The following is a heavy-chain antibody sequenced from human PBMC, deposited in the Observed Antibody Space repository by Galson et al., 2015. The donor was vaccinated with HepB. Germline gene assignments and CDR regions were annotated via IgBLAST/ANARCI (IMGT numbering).Heavy chain of an antibody. CDR3: ARGPRRRVSSRTHYHGTDV. CDR1: GFTFSDYH. Sequence: LRLSCAVSGFTFSDYHMGWIRQAPGKGLEWTSYIGSSESDTYYADSAKGRFTISRDNAKNSLYLEMDSLRVEDTAVYFCARGPRRRVSSRTHYHGTDVWGQGTTVPVS. CDR2: IGSSESDT. J-gene: IGHJ6*02. V-gene: IGHV3-11*01. D-gene: IGHD3-10*01.